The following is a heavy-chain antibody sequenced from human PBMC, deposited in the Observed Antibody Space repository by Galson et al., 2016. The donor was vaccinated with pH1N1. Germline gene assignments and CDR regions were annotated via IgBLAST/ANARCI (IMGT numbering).Heavy chain of an antibody. CDR3: ARTNGGTYWGGLDY. J-gene: IGHJ4*01. CDR1: GFSISNYV. Sequence: LRLSCAASGFSISNYVMQWIRQAPGKGLEYLATITTNGAGTFYTNSVKGRFTISRGNSKNTLYLQMDSLRVEDVGVYYCARTNGGTYWGGLDYWGHGTLVTVSS. D-gene: IGHD1-26*01. CDR2: ITTNGAGT. V-gene: IGHV3-64*01.